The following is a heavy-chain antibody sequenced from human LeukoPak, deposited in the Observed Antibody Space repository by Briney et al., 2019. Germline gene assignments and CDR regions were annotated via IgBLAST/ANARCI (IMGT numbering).Heavy chain of an antibody. CDR2: INPNSGDT. D-gene: IGHD2-2*01. Sequence: ASVNVSCKASGYTFTGYHMHWVRQAPGQGLEWMGRINPNSGDTNYAQKFQGRVTMTRDTSISTAYMELSRLRSDDTAVYYCARDYCSSTSCLFDYWGQGTLVTVSS. CDR3: ARDYCSSTSCLFDY. CDR1: GYTFTGYH. V-gene: IGHV1-2*06. J-gene: IGHJ4*02.